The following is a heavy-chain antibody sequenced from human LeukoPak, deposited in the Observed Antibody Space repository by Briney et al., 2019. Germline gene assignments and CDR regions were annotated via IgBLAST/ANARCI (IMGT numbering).Heavy chain of an antibody. V-gene: IGHV3-53*01. CDR2: IYTRGNT. D-gene: IGHD1/OR15-1a*01. J-gene: IGHJ3*02. CDR3: ARPHNNSLDNAFDI. CDR1: GFVVSDTF. Sequence: GGSLRLSCATSGFVVSDTFMSWFRQAPGKGLEWVSVIYTRGNTFYADSVKGRFTISRDNSENTLYLQMNNLRAEDTAVYYCARPHNNSLDNAFDIWGQGTWVTVSS.